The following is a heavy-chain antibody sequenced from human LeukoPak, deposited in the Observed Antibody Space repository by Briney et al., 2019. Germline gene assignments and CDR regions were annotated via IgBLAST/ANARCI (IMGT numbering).Heavy chain of an antibody. CDR2: INHSGST. D-gene: IGHD2-2*01. CDR1: GGSFSGYC. V-gene: IGHV4-34*01. J-gene: IGHJ5*02. Sequence: KPSETLSLTCAVYGGSFSGYCWSWIRQPPGKGLEWIGEINHSGSTNYNPSLKSRVTISVDTSKNQFSLKLSSVTAADTAVYYCARGGEYCSSTSCYAGGDWLDPWGQGTLVTVSS. CDR3: ARGGEYCSSTSCYAGGDWLDP.